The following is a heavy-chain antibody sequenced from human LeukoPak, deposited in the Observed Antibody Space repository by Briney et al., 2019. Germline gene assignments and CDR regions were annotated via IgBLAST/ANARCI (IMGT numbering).Heavy chain of an antibody. J-gene: IGHJ4*02. CDR1: GGTFSSYA. Sequence: ASVTVSCKASGGTFSSYAISWVRQAPGQGLEWMGGIIPIFGTANYAQKFQGRVTITADESTSTAYMELSSLRSEDTAVYYCARKETSNYFDYWGQGTLVTVSS. V-gene: IGHV1-69*13. CDR2: IIPIFGTA. CDR3: ARKETSNYFDY. D-gene: IGHD1-14*01.